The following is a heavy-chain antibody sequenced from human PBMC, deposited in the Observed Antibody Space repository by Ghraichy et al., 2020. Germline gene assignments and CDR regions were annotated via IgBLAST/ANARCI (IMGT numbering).Heavy chain of an antibody. V-gene: IGHV1-2*04. J-gene: IGHJ4*02. CDR1: GYTFTGYY. CDR2: NNPNSVGT. D-gene: IGHD6-19*01. Sequence: ASVKVSCKASGYTFTGYYMHWVRQAPGQGLEWMGWNNPNSVGTNYAQKFQGWVTMTRDTSISTVYMELSRLRSDDTAVYYCARDGVVAGTSRLAYWGQGTLVTVSS. CDR3: ARDGVVAGTSRLAY.